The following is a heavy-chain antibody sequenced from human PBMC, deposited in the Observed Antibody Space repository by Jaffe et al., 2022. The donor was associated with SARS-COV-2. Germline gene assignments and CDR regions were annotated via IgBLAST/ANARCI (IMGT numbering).Heavy chain of an antibody. CDR1: GFTFSSYW. J-gene: IGHJ4*02. CDR2: IKQDGSEK. D-gene: IGHD2-21*02. Sequence: EVQLVESGGDLVQPGGSLRLSCAASGFTFSSYWMSWVRQAPGKGLEWVANIKQDGSEKYYVDSLKGRFTISRDNAKNSLYLQMNSLRAEDTAVYYCARGVGGNSRLFFLDYWGQGTLVTVSS. CDR3: ARGVGGNSRLFFLDY. V-gene: IGHV3-7*03.